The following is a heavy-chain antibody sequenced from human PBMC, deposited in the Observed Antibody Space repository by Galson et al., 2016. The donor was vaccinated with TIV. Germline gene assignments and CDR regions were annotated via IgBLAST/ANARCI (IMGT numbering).Heavy chain of an antibody. CDR3: ARDRLGAKRAFDV. CDR1: GYTFTSHT. CDR2: INVGNGNT. J-gene: IGHJ3*01. D-gene: IGHD3-16*01. Sequence: SVKVSCKASGYTFTSHTMHWVRQAPGQRLEWMGWINVGNGNTKYVQKFKGRVTITSDTSARIAYMELSTLTSEDTAMYYCARDRLGAKRAFDVWGQGTMITVSS. V-gene: IGHV1-3*01.